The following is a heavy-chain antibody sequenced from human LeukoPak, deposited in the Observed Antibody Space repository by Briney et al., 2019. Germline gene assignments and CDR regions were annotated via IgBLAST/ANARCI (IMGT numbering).Heavy chain of an antibody. J-gene: IGHJ4*02. CDR1: GYTLTELS. D-gene: IGHD3-9*01. CDR3: ARVKYDILTGPPDY. CDR2: ISAYNGNT. V-gene: IGHV1-18*01. Sequence: ASVKVSCKVSGYTLTELSMHWVRQAPGQGLEWMGWISAYNGNTNYAQKLQGRVTMTTDTSTSTAYMELRSLRSDDTAVYYCARVKYDILTGPPDYWGQGTLVTVSS.